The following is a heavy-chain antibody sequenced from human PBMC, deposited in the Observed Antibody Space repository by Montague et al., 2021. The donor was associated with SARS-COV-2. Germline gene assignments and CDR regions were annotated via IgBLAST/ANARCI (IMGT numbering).Heavy chain of an antibody. J-gene: IGHJ4*02. CDR2: INHSGST. D-gene: IGHD3-3*01. V-gene: IGHV4-34*01. CDR3: ARGYQLRFLGWSFRQSTFDY. CDR1: GGSFSGYY. Sequence: SETLSLTCAVYGGSFSGYYWSWIRQPPRKGLEWIGEINHSGSTNYNPSLKSRVTISVDTYKNQFSLKLSSVTAADTAAYYCARGYQLRFLGWSFRQSTFDYWGQGTLVTVSS.